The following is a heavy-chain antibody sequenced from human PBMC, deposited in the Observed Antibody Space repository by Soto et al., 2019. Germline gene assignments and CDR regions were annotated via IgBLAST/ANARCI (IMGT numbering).Heavy chain of an antibody. Sequence: QVQLQESGPGRVKPSETLSLTCTVSGVSISTYYWSWIRQPPGKGLEWIGYIYHSGSTNYSPSLKSRVTMSLDTSRNQFSLILSSVTAADTAVYYCVCLTYIASPFHYWGQGTLVIVSS. CDR3: VCLTYIASPFHY. CDR1: GVSISTYY. V-gene: IGHV4-59*01. CDR2: IYHSGST. J-gene: IGHJ4*02. D-gene: IGHD5-18*01.